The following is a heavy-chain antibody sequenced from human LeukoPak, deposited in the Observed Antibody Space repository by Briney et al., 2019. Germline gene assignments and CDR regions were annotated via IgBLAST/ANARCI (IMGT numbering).Heavy chain of an antibody. D-gene: IGHD3-22*01. CDR2: ISGSGTYM. CDR1: GFTFSTYK. J-gene: IGHJ4*02. Sequence: GGSLRLSCAASGFTFSTYKMNWVRQAPGKGLEWVSSISGSGTYMYYADSLKGRFTISRDNAKNSLYLQMNSLRAGDTAVYYCARLIVVVNTDWGQGTLVTVSS. V-gene: IGHV3-21*01. CDR3: ARLIVVVNTD.